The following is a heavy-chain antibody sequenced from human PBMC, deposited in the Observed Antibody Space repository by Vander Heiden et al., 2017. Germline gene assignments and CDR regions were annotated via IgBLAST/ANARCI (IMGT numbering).Heavy chain of an antibody. D-gene: IGHD5-18*01. CDR3: GRYRSGGYSYGPIGPTGMDV. J-gene: IGHJ6*02. CDR2: ITQSGST. Sequence: QVQLQQWGAGLLKPSETLSLTCAVYGGSFRGYYWSWIRQPPGKGLEWMGEITQSGSTNYNTSLKSRVTISVDTSKNQFSLKLSSVTAADTAVYYCGRYRSGGYSYGPIGPTGMDVWGQGTTVTVSS. V-gene: IGHV4-34*01. CDR1: GGSFRGYY.